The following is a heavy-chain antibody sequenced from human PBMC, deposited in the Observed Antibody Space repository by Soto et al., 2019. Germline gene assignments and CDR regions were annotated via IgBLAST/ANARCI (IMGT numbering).Heavy chain of an antibody. CDR1: GFTFSSYS. CDR2: ISSSSSYI. D-gene: IGHD3-16*01. J-gene: IGHJ6*03. V-gene: IGHV3-21*04. CDR3: AKFRGPSYSYYYMDV. Sequence: PGGSLRLSCAASGFTFSSYSMNWVRQAPGKGLEWVSSISSSSSYIYYADSVKGRFTVSRDNSKNTMYLQMNSLRAEDTALYYCAKFRGPSYSYYYMDVWGKGTTVTVSS.